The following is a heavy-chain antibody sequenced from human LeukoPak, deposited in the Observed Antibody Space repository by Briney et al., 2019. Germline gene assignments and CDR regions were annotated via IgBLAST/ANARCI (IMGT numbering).Heavy chain of an antibody. D-gene: IGHD6-13*01. CDR3: AKAGYSSSLLDY. CDR2: IYSGGST. V-gene: IGHV3-66*01. Sequence: GGSLRLSCAASGFTVSSNYMSWVRQAPGKGLEWVSVIYSGGSTYYADSVKGRFTISRDNSKNTLYLQMNSRRAEDTAVYYCAKAGYSSSLLDYWGQGALVTVSS. CDR1: GFTVSSNY. J-gene: IGHJ4*02.